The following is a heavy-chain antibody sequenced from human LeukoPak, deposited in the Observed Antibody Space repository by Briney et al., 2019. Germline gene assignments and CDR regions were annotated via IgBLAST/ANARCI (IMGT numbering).Heavy chain of an antibody. CDR1: GGTFSSYA. J-gene: IGHJ5*02. CDR3: ARDRDFWSGYHSKNWFDP. CDR2: IIPIFGTA. D-gene: IGHD3-3*01. V-gene: IGHV1-69*05. Sequence: ASVKVSCKASGGTFSSYAISWVRQAPGQGLEWMGRIIPIFGTANYAQKFQGRVTITTDESTSTAYMELSSLRSEDTAVYYCARDRDFWSGYHSKNWFDPWGQGTLVTVSS.